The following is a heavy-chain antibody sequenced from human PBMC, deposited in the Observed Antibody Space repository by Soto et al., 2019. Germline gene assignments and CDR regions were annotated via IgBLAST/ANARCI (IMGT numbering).Heavy chain of an antibody. CDR2: TYWDADK. CDR1: GFSLRTNGMG. Sequence: QITLKESGPALVKPTQTLTLTCSFSGFSLRTNGMGGGWIRQTPGKALEWLARTYWDADKRYTPSQKNRHTITQDTTRNQVVLTMANMDPVDTATYYCVRSVSGQGCYGGSCYYTDVWGTGTTVTVSS. CDR3: VRSVSGQGCYGGSCYYTDV. J-gene: IGHJ6*03. D-gene: IGHD5-12*01. V-gene: IGHV2-5*02.